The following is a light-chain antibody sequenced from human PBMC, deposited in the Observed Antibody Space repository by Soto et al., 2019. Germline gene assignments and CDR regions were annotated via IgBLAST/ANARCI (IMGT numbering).Light chain of an antibody. J-gene: IGLJ2*01. Sequence: QSALTQPASGSGSPGQSITISCTGTSSDVGDYNYVSWYQQHPGKAPKLMIYDVSNRPSGVSNRFSGSKSGNTASLTISGLQAEDEAHYYCSSYTSSSLVVFGGGTKVTVL. CDR3: SSYTSSSLVV. V-gene: IGLV2-14*01. CDR1: SSDVGDYNY. CDR2: DVS.